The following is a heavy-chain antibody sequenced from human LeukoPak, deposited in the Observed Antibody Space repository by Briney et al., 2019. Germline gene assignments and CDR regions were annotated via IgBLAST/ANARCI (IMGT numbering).Heavy chain of an antibody. CDR3: AKDGYDDPFDY. J-gene: IGHJ4*02. CDR1: GDSISDFF. CDR2: VIYNGDT. V-gene: IGHV4-59*01. D-gene: IGHD3-16*01. Sequence: PSETLSLTCIVSGDSISDFFWSWIRQSPGKGLEWIGFVIYNGDTSYNPSLKSRVTISVDTSKNQFSLKLTSVTAADTAVYYCAKDGYDDPFDYWGQGTLVTVSS.